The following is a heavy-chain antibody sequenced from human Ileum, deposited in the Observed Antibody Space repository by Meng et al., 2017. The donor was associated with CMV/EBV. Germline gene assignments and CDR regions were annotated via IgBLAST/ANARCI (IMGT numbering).Heavy chain of an antibody. CDR2: LHYSGST. Sequence: SETLSLTCTVSGDSIGSSCWSWIRQPPGKGLERIGYLHYSGSTDYNPSLKSRVTISRDTSKNQFSLKLSSVTAADTAVYFCASGHTLMVTPFDYWGQGTLVTVSS. CDR1: GDSIGSSC. V-gene: IGHV4-59*01. D-gene: IGHD5-18*01. CDR3: ASGHTLMVTPFDY. J-gene: IGHJ4*02.